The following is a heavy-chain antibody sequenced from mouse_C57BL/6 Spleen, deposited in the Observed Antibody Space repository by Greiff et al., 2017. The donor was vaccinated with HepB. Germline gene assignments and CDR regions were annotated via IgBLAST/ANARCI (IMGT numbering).Heavy chain of an antibody. D-gene: IGHD1-1*01. J-gene: IGHJ1*03. V-gene: IGHV1-52*01. CDR2: IDPSDSET. CDR1: GYTFTSYW. CDR3: ARGLRYLWYFDV. Sequence: QVQLQQPGAELVRPGSSVKLSCKASGYTFTSYWMHWVKQRPIQGLEWIGNIDPSDSETHYNQKFKDKATLTVDKSSSTAYMQLSSLTSEDSAVYYCARGLRYLWYFDVWGTGTTVTVSS.